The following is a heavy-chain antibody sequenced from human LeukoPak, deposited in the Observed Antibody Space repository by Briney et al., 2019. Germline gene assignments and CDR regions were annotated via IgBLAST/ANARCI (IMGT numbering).Heavy chain of an antibody. CDR3: ARDRDSMDIDV. J-gene: IGHJ6*04. CDR2: ISSSSSTI. Sequence: GGSLRLSCAASGFTFSSYSMNWVRQAPGKGLEWVSYISSSSSTIYYADSVKGRFTISRDNAKNSLYLQMNSLRAEDTAVYYCARDRDSMDIDVWGKGTTVTVSS. CDR1: GFTFSSYS. V-gene: IGHV3-48*01. D-gene: IGHD3-22*01.